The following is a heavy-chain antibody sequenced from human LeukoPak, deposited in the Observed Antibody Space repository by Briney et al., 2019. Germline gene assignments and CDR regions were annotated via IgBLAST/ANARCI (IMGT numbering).Heavy chain of an antibody. CDR3: AKDWHILTGRNCFDP. D-gene: IGHD3-9*01. CDR1: GYTFNNYG. J-gene: IGHJ5*02. Sequence: ASVKVSCKASGYTFNNYGISWVRQAPGQALEWMGWVSSYNGDTNYAQKFQGRVTMSTDTSTSTAYMELRSLTFDDTAIYYCAKDWHILTGRNCFDPWGQGTLVTVSS. V-gene: IGHV1-18*01. CDR2: VSSYNGDT.